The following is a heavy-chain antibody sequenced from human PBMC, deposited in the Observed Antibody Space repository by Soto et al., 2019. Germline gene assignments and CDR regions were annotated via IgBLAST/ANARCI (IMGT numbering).Heavy chain of an antibody. CDR1: GFTFSSYA. J-gene: IGHJ4*02. V-gene: IGHV3-23*01. Sequence: GGSLRLSCAASGFTFSSYAMSWVRQAPGKGLEWVSAISGSGGSTHYADSVKGRLTISRDISKNALYLQMNSLRAEDTAVYYCAKDRDYGSDFDYWGQGTLVTVSS. CDR2: ISGSGGST. D-gene: IGHD4-17*01. CDR3: AKDRDYGSDFDY.